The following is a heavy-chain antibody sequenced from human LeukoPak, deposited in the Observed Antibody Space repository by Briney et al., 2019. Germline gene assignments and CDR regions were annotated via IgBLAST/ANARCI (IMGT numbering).Heavy chain of an antibody. CDR3: GASPVTVTYYYMAV. CDR1: GGSFSTHA. Sequence: ASVKVSCKAVGGSFSTHAIIWVRQAPGQGLEWMGGIIPVLGTTNSAQRFQDRLSLTADESTGTASMELTSLRPEDSAVYYCGASPVTVTYYYMAVWGKGTTITVSS. CDR2: IIPVLGTT. D-gene: IGHD2-21*02. V-gene: IGHV1-69*13. J-gene: IGHJ6*03.